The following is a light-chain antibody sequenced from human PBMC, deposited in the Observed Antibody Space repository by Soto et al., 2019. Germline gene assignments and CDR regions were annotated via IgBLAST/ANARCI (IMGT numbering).Light chain of an antibody. V-gene: IGLV1-40*01. CDR1: SSNIGAGYD. CDR2: GNS. J-gene: IGLJ1*01. Sequence: QSVLTQLPSVSGAPGQSVTISCTGSSSNIGAGYDVHWYQQLPGTAPKLLIFGNSNRPSGVPDRFSGSKSGTSASLAITGLQTEDEADYYCQSYDSSLSGYVFGTGTKLTVL. CDR3: QSYDSSLSGYV.